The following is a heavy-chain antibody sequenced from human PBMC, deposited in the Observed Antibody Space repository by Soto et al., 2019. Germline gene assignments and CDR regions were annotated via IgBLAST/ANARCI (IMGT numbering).Heavy chain of an antibody. CDR3: AKDLPGELLPTCFDS. Sequence: SETLSLTCAVSGYSISSSNWWGLIRQPPGKGLEWIGYIYYSGTTYYNPSLKSRVTMSVDTSKNQFSLQMTSLRAEDTALYYCAKDLPGELLPTCFDSWGPGTLVTVSS. D-gene: IGHD3-10*01. CDR2: IYYSGTT. J-gene: IGHJ5*01. CDR1: GYSISSSNW. V-gene: IGHV4-28*03.